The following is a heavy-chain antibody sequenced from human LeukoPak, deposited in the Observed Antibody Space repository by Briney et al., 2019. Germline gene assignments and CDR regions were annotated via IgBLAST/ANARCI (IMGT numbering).Heavy chain of an antibody. V-gene: IGHV3-48*03. CDR2: ISSSGSTI. D-gene: IGHD1-26*01. Sequence: GGSLRLSCAASGFTFSSYEMHWVRQAPGKGLEWVSYISSSGSTIFYADSVKGRFTISRDNAKGSLYLQMNSLRAEDTAVYYCAREGSYYFDYWGQGTLVTVSS. CDR1: GFTFSSYE. J-gene: IGHJ4*02. CDR3: AREGSYYFDY.